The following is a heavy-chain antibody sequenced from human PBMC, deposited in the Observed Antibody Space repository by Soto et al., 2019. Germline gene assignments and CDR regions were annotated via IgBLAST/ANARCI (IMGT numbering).Heavy chain of an antibody. CDR3: ASSVVVTAIRHPDAFDI. V-gene: IGHV4-30-4*01. D-gene: IGHD2-21*02. CDR1: GGSISSGDYY. CDR2: IYYSGST. Sequence: SETLSLTCTVSGGSISSGDYYWSWIRQPPGKGLEWIGYIYYSGSTYYNPSLKSRVTISVETSKNQFSLKLSSVTAADTAVYYCASSVVVTAIRHPDAFDIWGQGTMVTVSS. J-gene: IGHJ3*02.